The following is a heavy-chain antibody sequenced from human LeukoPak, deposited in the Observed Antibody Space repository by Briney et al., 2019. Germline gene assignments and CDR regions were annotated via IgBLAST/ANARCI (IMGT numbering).Heavy chain of an antibody. CDR2: ISSSSSTI. Sequence: GGSLRLSCATSGFIFSSYSMNWVRQAPGKGLEWVSYISSSSSTIYYADSVKGRFTISRDNAKNSLNLQMNSLRAEDTAVYYCTRVHGGYPFDYWGQGTLVTVSS. V-gene: IGHV3-48*01. CDR1: GFIFSSYS. D-gene: IGHD2-15*01. CDR3: TRVHGGYPFDY. J-gene: IGHJ4*02.